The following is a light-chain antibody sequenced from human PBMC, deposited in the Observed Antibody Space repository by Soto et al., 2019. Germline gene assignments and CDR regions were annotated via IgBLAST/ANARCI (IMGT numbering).Light chain of an antibody. CDR3: QQYYGSPYT. CDR2: KAS. Sequence: DIQMTQSPSTLSASVGDRVTITCRASQSITDWLAWYQQKPGKAPKLLIYKASSLESGVPSRFSGGGSGTEFTLTISSLQPDDVAVYYCQQYYGSPYTFGQGTKVEI. CDR1: QSITDW. V-gene: IGKV1-5*03. J-gene: IGKJ2*01.